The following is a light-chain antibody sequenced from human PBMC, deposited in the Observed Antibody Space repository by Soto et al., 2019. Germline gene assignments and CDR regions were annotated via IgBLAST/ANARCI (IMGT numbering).Light chain of an antibody. CDR2: LETSGSY. V-gene: IGLV4-60*02. Sequence: QPVLTQSSSASGSLGSSVKLTCTLSSGHTTYIIAWHQQQPGKAPRYLMKLETSGSYNKGSGVPDRFSGSSSGADRYLTISNLQFEDEADYYCETWDINTHVVFGGGTKLTVL. CDR1: SGHTTYI. J-gene: IGLJ2*01. CDR3: ETWDINTHVV.